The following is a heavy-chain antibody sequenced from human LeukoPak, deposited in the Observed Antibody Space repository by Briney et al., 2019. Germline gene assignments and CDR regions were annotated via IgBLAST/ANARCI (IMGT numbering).Heavy chain of an antibody. D-gene: IGHD3-10*01. Sequence: SETLSLTCAVYGESFSGYYWSWIRQPPGKGLEWIGEINHSGSTNYNPSLKSRVSISVDASKNQFSLKLSSVTAADTAVYYCARHPKNYYGSGSYYTAWFDPWGQGTLVTVSS. CDR2: INHSGST. V-gene: IGHV4-34*01. CDR3: ARHPKNYYGSGSYYTAWFDP. J-gene: IGHJ5*02. CDR1: GESFSGYY.